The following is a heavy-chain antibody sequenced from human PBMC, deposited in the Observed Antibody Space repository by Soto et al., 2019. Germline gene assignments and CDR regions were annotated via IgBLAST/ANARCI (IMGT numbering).Heavy chain of an antibody. CDR2: LSGSGGTT. CDR3: AKQRAGYGSGSDTFYFDF. J-gene: IGHJ4*02. D-gene: IGHD3-10*01. Sequence: EVQLLVSGGGLVQPGGSLRLSCSTSGFTFSTYAMNWVRQAPGKGLEWGSALSGSGGTTYYADSVRGRFTISRDTSKNALLLQMSSLRAEDTALYYCAKQRAGYGSGSDTFYFDFWGQGTLVTVSS. V-gene: IGHV3-23*01. CDR1: GFTFSTYA.